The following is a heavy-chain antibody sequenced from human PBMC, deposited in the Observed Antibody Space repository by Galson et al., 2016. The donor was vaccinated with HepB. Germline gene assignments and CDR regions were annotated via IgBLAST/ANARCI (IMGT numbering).Heavy chain of an antibody. D-gene: IGHD6-19*01. V-gene: IGHV3-7*03. Sequence: SLRLSCAASGFTFSRYWMNWVRQAPGKGLEWVANIQHDGTKQYYVDSVQGRFAISRDNAKNSLYLQVNRLRDEDTDVYYCARDLEMEVSSGWYDAFDLWGQGTMVTVSS. CDR3: ARDLEMEVSSGWYDAFDL. J-gene: IGHJ3*01. CDR1: GFTFSRYW. CDR2: IQHDGTKQ.